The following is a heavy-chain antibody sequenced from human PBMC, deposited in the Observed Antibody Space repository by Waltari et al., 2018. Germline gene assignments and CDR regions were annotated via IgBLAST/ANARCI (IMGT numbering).Heavy chain of an antibody. V-gene: IGHV4-59*01. Sequence: QVQLQESGPGLVKPSETLSLTCTVSGGSISSYYWSRIRQPPGKGLEWIGYIYYSGSTNYNPSLKSRVTISVDTSKNQFSLKLSSVTAADTAVYYCARGSGYSYGYGYWGQGTLVTVSS. CDR3: ARGSGYSYGYGY. CDR1: GGSISSYY. D-gene: IGHD5-18*01. J-gene: IGHJ4*02. CDR2: IYYSGST.